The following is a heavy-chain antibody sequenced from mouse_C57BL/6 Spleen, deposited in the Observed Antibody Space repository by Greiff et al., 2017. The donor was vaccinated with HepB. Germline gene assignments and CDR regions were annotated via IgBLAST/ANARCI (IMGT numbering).Heavy chain of an antibody. Sequence: EVQLVESGGGLVKPGGSLKLSCAASGFTFSDYGMHWVRQAPEKGLEWVAYISSGSSTIYYADTVKGRFTISRANAKNTLFLQMTILRSEDTAMYYCARRSAYWYFDVWGKGTTVTVSS. V-gene: IGHV5-17*01. CDR2: ISSGSSTI. CDR1: GFTFSDYG. CDR3: ARRSAYWYFDV. D-gene: IGHD1-1*01. J-gene: IGHJ1*03.